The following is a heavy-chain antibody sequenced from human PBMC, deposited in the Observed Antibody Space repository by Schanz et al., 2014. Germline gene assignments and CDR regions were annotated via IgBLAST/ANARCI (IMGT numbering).Heavy chain of an antibody. D-gene: IGHD3-10*01. CDR3: AKGRFGELRAFDI. CDR2: ISGSGGST. V-gene: IGHV3-23*01. CDR1: GFTFSSYA. J-gene: IGHJ3*02. Sequence: EVQLLESGGGLVQPGGSLRLSCAASGFTFSSYAMSWVRQAPGKGLEWVSAISGSGGSTYYADSVKGRFTISRDNTKNTLYLQMSRLRDEAAVVYCCAKGRFGELRAFDIWGQGTMVTVSS.